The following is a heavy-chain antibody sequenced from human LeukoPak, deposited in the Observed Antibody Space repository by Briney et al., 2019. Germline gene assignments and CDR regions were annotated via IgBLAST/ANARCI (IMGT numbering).Heavy chain of an antibody. Sequence: SETLSLTCTVSGGSISSYYWSWIRQPPGKGLEWTGYIYYSGSTNYNPSLKSRVTISVDTSKNQFSLKLSSVTAADTAVYYCATTPLYDAFDIWGQGTMVTVSS. CDR1: GGSISSYY. V-gene: IGHV4-59*13. CDR3: ATTPLYDAFDI. CDR2: IYYSGST. J-gene: IGHJ3*02.